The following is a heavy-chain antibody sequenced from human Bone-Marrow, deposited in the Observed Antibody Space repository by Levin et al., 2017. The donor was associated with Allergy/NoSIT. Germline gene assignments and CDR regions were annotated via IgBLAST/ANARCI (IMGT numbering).Heavy chain of an antibody. Sequence: PSETLSLTCSVSGGSISNGNFYWGWIRQPPGKELEWIGSIFYTGSAYYNPSLESRATIKVDTFKNEFSLKLVSVPAADTAVYFCASRTGRIRGFDPWGRGALVTVSS. V-gene: IGHV4-39*01. CDR3: ASRTGRIRGFDP. CDR2: IFYTGSA. CDR1: GGSISNGNFY. J-gene: IGHJ5*02. D-gene: IGHD3-3*02.